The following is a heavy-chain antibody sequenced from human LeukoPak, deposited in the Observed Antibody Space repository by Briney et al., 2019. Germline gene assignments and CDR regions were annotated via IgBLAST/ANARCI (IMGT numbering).Heavy chain of an antibody. CDR3: AKDGGLWVSAHWGDS. CDR2: INSDGSST. J-gene: IGHJ4*02. CDR1: GFTFSSYW. Sequence: GGSLRLSCAASGFTFSSYWMQWVRQVPGKGLLWVSRINSDGSSTSYADSVKGRFTISRDNAKNTVYLQMNSLRVEDTAVYYCAKDGGLWVSAHWGDSWGRGTLVTVSS. V-gene: IGHV3-74*01. D-gene: IGHD7-27*01.